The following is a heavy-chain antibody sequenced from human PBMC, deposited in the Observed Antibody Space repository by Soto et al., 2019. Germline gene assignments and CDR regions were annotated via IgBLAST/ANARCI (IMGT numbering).Heavy chain of an antibody. J-gene: IGHJ2*01. D-gene: IGHD4-17*01. CDR1: GFTFSSYD. Sequence: EVQLVESGGGLVQPGGSLRLSCAASGFTFSSYDMHWVRQATGKGLEWVSAIGTAGDTYYPGSVKGRFTISRENAKNSLYLQMNSLRAGDTAVYYCARGQLGYGGDYWYFDLWGRGTLVTVSS. CDR2: IGTAGDT. V-gene: IGHV3-13*01. CDR3: ARGQLGYGGDYWYFDL.